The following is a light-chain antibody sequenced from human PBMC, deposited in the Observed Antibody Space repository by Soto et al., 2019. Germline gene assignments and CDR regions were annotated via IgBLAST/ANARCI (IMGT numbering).Light chain of an antibody. J-gene: IGKJ5*01. CDR1: QSVSSY. Sequence: DIVLTPSPGTLSLSPGERATLSCLASQSVSSYLAWYQQKPGQAPRLLIYDASNRATGIPARFSGSGSGTDFTLTISSLEPEDAAVYYCQQRSNWPPITFGQGTRLEI. V-gene: IGKV3-11*01. CDR3: QQRSNWPPIT. CDR2: DAS.